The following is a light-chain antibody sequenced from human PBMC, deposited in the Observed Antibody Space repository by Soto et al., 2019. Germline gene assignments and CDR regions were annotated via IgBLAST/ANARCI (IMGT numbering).Light chain of an antibody. Sequence: DIQMTQSPSTLSASVGDRVTITCRASQSLGISLAWYQQKAGKAPNLLIYKASNLESGVPSRFSGSGSGAEFTLTISSLQPDDFATYYCQQYSLYPWTFGQGTKVE. J-gene: IGKJ1*01. CDR1: QSLGIS. V-gene: IGKV1-5*03. CDR3: QQYSLYPWT. CDR2: KAS.